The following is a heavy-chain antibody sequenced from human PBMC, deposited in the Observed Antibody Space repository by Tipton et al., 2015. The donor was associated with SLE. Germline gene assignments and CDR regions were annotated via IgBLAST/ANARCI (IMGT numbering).Heavy chain of an antibody. Sequence: TLSLTCAVYGGSFSGYYWSWIRQPPGKGLEWIGEINHSGSTNYNPSLKSRVTISVDTSKNQFSLKLSSVTAADTAVYYCARDKPASPLGYLYFGNDGWGQGTPGTVSS. CDR1: GGSFSGYY. J-gene: IGHJ6*02. CDR2: INHSGST. CDR3: ARDKPASPLGYLYFGNDG. D-gene: IGHD2-2*01. V-gene: IGHV4-34*01.